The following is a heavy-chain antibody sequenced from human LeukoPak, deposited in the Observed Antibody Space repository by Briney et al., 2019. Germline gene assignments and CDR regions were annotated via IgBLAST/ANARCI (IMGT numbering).Heavy chain of an antibody. CDR3: AKGRYYYDSSDAFDI. V-gene: IGHV3-23*01. CDR2: ISGSCGST. D-gene: IGHD3-22*01. Sequence: GGSLRLSCAASGFTYSSYAMSCVRQAPGKAREGVSAISGSCGSTYYPDSVKGRFTISRDNSKNTLFLQMNSLRAEDTAVYYCAKGRYYYDSSDAFDIWGQGTMVTVSS. CDR1: GFTYSSYA. J-gene: IGHJ3*02.